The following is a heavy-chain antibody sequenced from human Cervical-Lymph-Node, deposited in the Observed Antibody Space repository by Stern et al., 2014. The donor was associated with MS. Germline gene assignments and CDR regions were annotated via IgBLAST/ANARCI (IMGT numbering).Heavy chain of an antibody. CDR2: IYWDDQK. J-gene: IGHJ4*02. V-gene: IGHV2-5*02. CDR3: AHRTAGPFDY. Sequence: QVTLKESGPALVKPTQTLTLTCTFSGFSLSTSGLGVGWIRKPPGEALEWLAYIYWDDQKRYSPSLKSRLTITKDTSKNQVVLTLTNVAPVDTATYYCAHRTAGPFDYWGQGTLVTVSS. CDR1: GFSLSTSGLG.